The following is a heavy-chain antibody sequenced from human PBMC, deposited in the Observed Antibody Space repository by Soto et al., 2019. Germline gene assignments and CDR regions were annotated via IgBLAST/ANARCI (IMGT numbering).Heavy chain of an antibody. V-gene: IGHV3-23*05. CDR2: IDNSGSYT. CDR3: ARHSGPNQVGRNFDY. Sequence: EVQLLESGGGLVQPGGSLRLSCAASGFTFRSHSMTWVRQAPGKGLEWVSSIDNSGSYTYYADSVKGRFTISRDNSKNTLYLQMNSLIAEDTAVFYCARHSGPNQVGRNFDYWGQGTLVTVAS. D-gene: IGHD1-26*01. J-gene: IGHJ4*02. CDR1: GFTFRSHS.